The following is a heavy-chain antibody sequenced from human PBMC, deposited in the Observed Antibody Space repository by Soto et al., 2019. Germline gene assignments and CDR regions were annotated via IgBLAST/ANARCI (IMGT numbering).Heavy chain of an antibody. CDR1: GFTFSSYA. J-gene: IGHJ6*02. V-gene: IGHV3-30-3*01. CDR2: ISYDGSNK. D-gene: IGHD2-2*01. CDR3: ARDLQYQLEKAKYYYYYVMDV. Sequence: PGGSLRLSCAASGFTFSSYAMHWVRQAPGKGLEWVAVISYDGSNKYYADSVKGRFTISRDNSKNTLYLQMNSLRAEDTAMYYCARDLQYQLEKAKYYYYYVMDVWGQGTTVTVSS.